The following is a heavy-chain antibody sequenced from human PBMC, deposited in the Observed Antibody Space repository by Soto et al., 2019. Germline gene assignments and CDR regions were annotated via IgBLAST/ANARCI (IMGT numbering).Heavy chain of an antibody. V-gene: IGHV1-18*01. CDR1: GYTFTSYG. CDR3: ARCFLGVVNTEDY. CDR2: ITAYNANT. D-gene: IGHD2-15*01. Sequence: QVQLVQSVAEVKKLGASVKVSCRASGYTFTSYGSTGVRQAPGQGLEWMGWITAYNANTDYAQKFQGRVTMTTDTSTSTAYMEMRSLRPDDTAVYYCARCFLGVVNTEDYWGQGTLVTVSS. J-gene: IGHJ4*02.